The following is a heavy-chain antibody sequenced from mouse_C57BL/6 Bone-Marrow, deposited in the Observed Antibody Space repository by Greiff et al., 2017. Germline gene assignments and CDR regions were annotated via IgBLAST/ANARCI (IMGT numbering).Heavy chain of an antibody. V-gene: IGHV10-1*01. CDR3: VRHADYDDVAYYFDY. Sequence: EVNLVESGGGLVQPKGSLKLSCAASGFSFNTYAMNWVRQAPGKGLEWVARIRSKSNNYATYYADSVKDRFTISRDDSESMLYLQMNNLKTEDTAMYYCVRHADYDDVAYYFDYWGQGTTLTVSS. CDR2: IRSKSNNYAT. J-gene: IGHJ2*01. D-gene: IGHD2-4*01. CDR1: GFSFNTYA.